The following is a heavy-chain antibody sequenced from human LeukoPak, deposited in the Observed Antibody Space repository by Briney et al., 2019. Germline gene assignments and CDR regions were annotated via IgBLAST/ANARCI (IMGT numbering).Heavy chain of an antibody. CDR2: ITTSGSYI. Sequence: GGSLRLSCAASGFPFTDSSMTWVRQAPGKGLEWVSSITTSGSYIYYADSVKVRFTISRDNAKNSLYLQMTSLRAEDTAVYYCARGGREFTRKYYYDSSGSHFYFDYWGQGTLVTVSS. J-gene: IGHJ4*02. CDR1: GFPFTDSS. D-gene: IGHD3-22*01. CDR3: ARGGREFTRKYYYDSSGSHFYFDY. V-gene: IGHV3-21*01.